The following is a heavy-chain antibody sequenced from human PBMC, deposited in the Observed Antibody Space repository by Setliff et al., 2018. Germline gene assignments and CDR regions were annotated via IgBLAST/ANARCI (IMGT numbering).Heavy chain of an antibody. D-gene: IGHD3-10*01. V-gene: IGHV5-51*01. CDR1: GYSFSNFW. CDR2: IYPGDSHT. CDR3: ARSYYYGSGSYRTFDP. J-gene: IGHJ5*02. Sequence: PGESLKISCKGSGYSFSNFWIGWVRQMPGKGLEWMGIIYPGDSHTRYSPSFQGQVTMSADKSINTAYLQWSNLKASDTAMYYCARSYYYGSGSYRTFDPWGQGTLVTVSS.